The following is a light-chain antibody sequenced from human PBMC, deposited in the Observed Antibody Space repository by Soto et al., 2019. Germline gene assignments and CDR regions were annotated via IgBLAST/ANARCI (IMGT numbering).Light chain of an antibody. CDR2: GTS. J-gene: IGKJ2*01. Sequence: ENVLTQSPATLSLSPGERASFSCGASQSVGTSFLAWYRQKPGQAPRLLLYGTSNRATGIPDRFIGSGSGTDFTLTISRVEPEDVAVYFCQQYGDSSLFGQGTRLEIK. CDR1: QSVGTSF. CDR3: QQYGDSSL. V-gene: IGKV3-20*01.